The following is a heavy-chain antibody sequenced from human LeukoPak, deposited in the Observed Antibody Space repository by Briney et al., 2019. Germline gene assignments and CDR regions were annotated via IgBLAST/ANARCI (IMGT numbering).Heavy chain of an antibody. CDR3: ATYTHWVAGDV. CDR2: MNQDGSEK. V-gene: IGHV3-7*01. D-gene: IGHD3-16*01. CDR1: GFTFSDSW. Sequence: SGGSLRLSCAASGFTFSDSWMGWVRQAPGKGLEWVANMNQDGSEKDYVDSVKGRFTISRDNARNSLYLQMGSLRAEDTAVYYCATYTHWVAGDVWGQGTTVTVSS. J-gene: IGHJ6*02.